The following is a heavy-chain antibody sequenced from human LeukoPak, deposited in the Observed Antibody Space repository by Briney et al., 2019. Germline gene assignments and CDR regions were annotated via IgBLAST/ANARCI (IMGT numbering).Heavy chain of an antibody. Sequence: QPGGSLRLSCAASGFTFSTYDMHWVRPATGKGLEWVSGMGKTAGDTYYSGSVKGRFTISRENAKNSVYLEMNSLEAGDTAVYYCARGAAGFDYWGQGTLVSVSS. CDR1: GFTFSTYD. CDR3: ARGAAGFDY. D-gene: IGHD6-13*01. J-gene: IGHJ4*02. V-gene: IGHV3-13*04. CDR2: MGKTAGDT.